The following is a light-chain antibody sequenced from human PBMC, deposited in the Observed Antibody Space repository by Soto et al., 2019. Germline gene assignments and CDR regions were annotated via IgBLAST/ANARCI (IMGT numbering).Light chain of an antibody. CDR2: AAS. J-gene: IGKJ5*01. Sequence: AIRMTQSPSSLSASTGDRVTITCRASQGISSYLAWYQQKPGKAPKLLIYAASTLQSGVPSRFSGSGSGTDFTLTISCLQSEDFATYYRQQYNSYSITFGRGTRLEIK. V-gene: IGKV1-8*01. CDR3: QQYNSYSIT. CDR1: QGISSY.